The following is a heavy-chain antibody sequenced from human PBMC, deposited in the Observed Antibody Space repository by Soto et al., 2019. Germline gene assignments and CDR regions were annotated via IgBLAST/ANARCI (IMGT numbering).Heavy chain of an antibody. V-gene: IGHV3-66*01. CDR3: ATNYRQQLDPLGY. CDR1: GFTVSNNY. CDR2: IYSGGST. Sequence: VGSLRLSCAVSGFTVSNNYMSWVRQAPGKGLEWVSIIYSGGSTYYADSVKGRFTISRDNSKNTLYLQMNSLRAEDTAVYYCATNYRQQLDPLGYWGQGTLVTAPQ. J-gene: IGHJ4*02. D-gene: IGHD6-13*01.